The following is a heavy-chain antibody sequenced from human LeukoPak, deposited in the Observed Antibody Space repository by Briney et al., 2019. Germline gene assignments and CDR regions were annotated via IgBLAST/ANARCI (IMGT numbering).Heavy chain of an antibody. CDR3: ATDGAGDYLNH. CDR1: GYTLTESS. CDR2: FNPEDGET. D-gene: IGHD4-17*01. V-gene: IGHV1-24*01. J-gene: IGHJ4*02. Sequence: ASVKVSCKVSGYTLTESSMHWVRQAPGQGLEWMGGFNPEDGETFYAQKFQGRVNMTEDTSTDTAYMELSSLSYDDTAVYYCATDGAGDYLNHWGQGTLVTVSS.